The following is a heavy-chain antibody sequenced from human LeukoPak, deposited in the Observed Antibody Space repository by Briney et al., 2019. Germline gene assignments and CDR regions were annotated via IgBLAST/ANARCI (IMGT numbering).Heavy chain of an antibody. CDR3: AKDRPNYFGTNGHYYRRDGDF. Sequence: GGSLRLSCAASEFTFSIYAMSWVRQAPGRGLEWVASITSTGESTWYAGSVKGRFPISRDNSKYTVYLQMNSLRAEDTAIYYCAKDRPNYFGTNGHYYRRDGDFWGQGTLVTVSS. V-gene: IGHV3-23*01. D-gene: IGHD3-22*01. CDR1: EFTFSIYA. J-gene: IGHJ4*02. CDR2: ITSTGEST.